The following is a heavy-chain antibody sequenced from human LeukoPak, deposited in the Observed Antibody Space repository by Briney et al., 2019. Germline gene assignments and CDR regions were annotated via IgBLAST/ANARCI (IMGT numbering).Heavy chain of an antibody. CDR3: ARGNRTYYDILTGYNLFDY. Sequence: PSETLSLTCTVSGYSISSGYYWGWIRQPPGKGLEWIGSIYHSGSTYYNPSLKSRVTISVDTSKNQFSLKLSSVTAADTAVYYCARGNRTYYDILTGYNLFDYWGQGTLVTVSS. CDR1: GYSISSGYY. J-gene: IGHJ4*02. D-gene: IGHD3-9*01. CDR2: IYHSGST. V-gene: IGHV4-38-2*02.